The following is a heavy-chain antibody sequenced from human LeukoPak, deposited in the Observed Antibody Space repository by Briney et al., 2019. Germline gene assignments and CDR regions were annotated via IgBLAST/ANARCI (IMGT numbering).Heavy chain of an antibody. CDR1: GYTFTGYY. Sequence: ASVKVSCKASGYTFTGYYIHWVRQAPGQGLEWMGWINPNNGGTNYAQKFQGWVTMTRDTSISTAYMELNRLRSDDTAVYYCARDRHSGNYYLDFWGQGALVTVSS. CDR3: ARDRHSGNYYLDF. CDR2: INPNNGGT. V-gene: IGHV1-2*04. J-gene: IGHJ4*02. D-gene: IGHD1-26*01.